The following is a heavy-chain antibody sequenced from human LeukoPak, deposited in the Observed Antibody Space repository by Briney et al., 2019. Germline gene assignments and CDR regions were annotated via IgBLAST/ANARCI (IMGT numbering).Heavy chain of an antibody. CDR3: ARHLTGLTRLELRYYFDY. Sequence: SETLSLTRTVSGGSISSSIYYWGWIRQPPGKGLEWIGSIYYSGSTYYNPYLKSRVTISVDTSKNQFSLKLSSVTAADTAVYYCARHLTGLTRLELRYYFDYWGQGTLVTVSS. D-gene: IGHD1-7*01. CDR1: GGSISSSIYY. J-gene: IGHJ4*02. V-gene: IGHV4-39*01. CDR2: IYYSGST.